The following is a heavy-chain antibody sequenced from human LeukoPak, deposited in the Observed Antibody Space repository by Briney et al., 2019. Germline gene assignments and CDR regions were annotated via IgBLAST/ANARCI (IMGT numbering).Heavy chain of an antibody. CDR2: ISWNSGSI. D-gene: IGHD3-10*01. J-gene: IGHJ4*02. V-gene: IGHV3-9*01. Sequence: PGGSLRLSCAASGFTFSSYEMNWVRQAPGKGLEWVSGISWNSGSIGYADSVKGRFTISRDNAKNSLYLQMNSLRAEDTALYYCAKDCGSGSYLACFDYWGQGTLVTVSS. CDR1: GFTFSSYE. CDR3: AKDCGSGSYLACFDY.